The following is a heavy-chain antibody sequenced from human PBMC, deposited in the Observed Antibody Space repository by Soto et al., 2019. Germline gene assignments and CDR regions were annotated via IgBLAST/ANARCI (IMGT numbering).Heavy chain of an antibody. Sequence: EVQLLESGGGLVQPGGSLRLSCAASGITFSSYAMSWVRQAPGKGLEWVSAISGSGSSTYFANSMKGRFTVSRDNAKDTLYLQMNSLRAEDTAVYYCAKVRPSLGGTGRGGMDVWGQGTTVTVSS. CDR1: GITFSSYA. CDR2: ISGSGSST. CDR3: AKVRPSLGGTGRGGMDV. D-gene: IGHD3-16*01. V-gene: IGHV3-23*01. J-gene: IGHJ6*02.